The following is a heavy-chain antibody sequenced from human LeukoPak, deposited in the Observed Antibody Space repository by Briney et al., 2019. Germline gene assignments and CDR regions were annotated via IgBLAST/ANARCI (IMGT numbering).Heavy chain of an antibody. CDR2: IYYSGST. V-gene: IGHV4-39*01. Sequence: SETLSLTCTVSGGSISSSSYYWGWIRQPPGKGLEWIGSIYYSGSTYYNPSLKSRVTISVDTSKNQFSLKLSSVTAADTAVYYCARRRKDRGVINRAPKPGYMDVWGKGTTVTISS. D-gene: IGHD3-10*01. CDR3: ARRRKDRGVINRAPKPGYMDV. J-gene: IGHJ6*03. CDR1: GGSISSSSYY.